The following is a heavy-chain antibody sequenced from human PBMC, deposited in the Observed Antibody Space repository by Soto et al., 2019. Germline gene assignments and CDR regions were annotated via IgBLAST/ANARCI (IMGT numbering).Heavy chain of an antibody. CDR3: ARERIVGATTDI. Sequence: GGSLRLSCAASGFTFSSYSMNWVRQAPGKGLEWVSSISSSSYIYYADSVKGRFTISRDNAKSSLYLQMNSLRAEDTAVYYCARERIVGATTDIWGQGTMVTVSS. V-gene: IGHV3-21*01. CDR1: GFTFSSYS. J-gene: IGHJ3*02. D-gene: IGHD1-26*01. CDR2: ISSSSYI.